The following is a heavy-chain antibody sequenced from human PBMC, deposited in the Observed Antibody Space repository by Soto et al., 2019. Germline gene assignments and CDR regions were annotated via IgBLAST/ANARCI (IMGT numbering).Heavy chain of an antibody. Sequence: GGSLRLSCAASGFTFSSYGMHWVRQAPGKGLEWVSAIGTAGDTYYPGSVKGRFTISRENAKNSLYLQMNSLRAGDTAVYYCARDGGRDPYYYGMDVWGQGTTVTVSS. J-gene: IGHJ6*02. CDR1: GFTFSSYG. CDR2: IGTAGDT. V-gene: IGHV3-13*01. CDR3: ARDGGRDPYYYGMDV. D-gene: IGHD2-15*01.